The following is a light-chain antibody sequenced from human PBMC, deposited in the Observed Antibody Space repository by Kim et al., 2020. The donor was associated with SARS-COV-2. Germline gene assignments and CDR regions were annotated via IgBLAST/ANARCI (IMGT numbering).Light chain of an antibody. V-gene: IGLV3-21*04. Sequence: SYELTQPPSVSVAPGKTASITCGGSNIGSKSVHWYQQKPGQAPVLVIYYDTDRPSGIPERFSGSTSDNTATLTISRAEAGDEADYYCQVWHRGSENVFGT. CDR3: QVWHRGSENV. CDR2: YDT. J-gene: IGLJ1*01. CDR1: NIGSKS.